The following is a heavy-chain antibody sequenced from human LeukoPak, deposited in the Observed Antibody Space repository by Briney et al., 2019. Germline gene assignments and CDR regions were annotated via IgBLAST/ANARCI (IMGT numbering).Heavy chain of an antibody. Sequence: GASVTVSFTASGGTFTIYAISWVRQAPGQGLEWMGRIIPILGIANYAQKFQGRVTITADKSTSTAYMELSSLRSEDTAVYYCARDSYYDSSGYYGAHHFDYWGQGTLVTVSS. V-gene: IGHV1-69*04. CDR2: IIPILGIA. CDR1: GGTFTIYA. CDR3: ARDSYYDSSGYYGAHHFDY. J-gene: IGHJ4*02. D-gene: IGHD3-22*01.